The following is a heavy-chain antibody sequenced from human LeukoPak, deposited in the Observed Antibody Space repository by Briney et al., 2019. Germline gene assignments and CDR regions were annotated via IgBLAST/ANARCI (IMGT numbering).Heavy chain of an antibody. J-gene: IGHJ4*02. CDR2: INPSGGST. CDR1: GYTFTSYY. V-gene: IGHV1-46*01. Sequence: ASVKVSCKASGYTFTSYYMHWVRQVPGQGLEWMGIINPSGGSTSYAQKFQGRVTMTRDMSTSTVYMELSSLRSEDTAVYYCAREVGKVLRFLDYWGQGTLVTVSS. CDR3: AREVGKVLRFLDY. D-gene: IGHD3-3*01.